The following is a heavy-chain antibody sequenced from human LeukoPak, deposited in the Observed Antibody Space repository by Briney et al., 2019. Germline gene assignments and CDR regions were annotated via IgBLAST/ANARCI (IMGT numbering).Heavy chain of an antibody. V-gene: IGHV3-23*01. CDR1: GFTVSSNY. D-gene: IGHD5-12*01. CDR2: ISGSGDST. CDR3: AKGRVVVATPTHFDY. Sequence: PGGSLRLSCAASGFTVSSNYMSWVRQAPGKGLEWVSGISGSGDSTYYADSVKGRFTISRDNSKNTLYLQMNSLRAEDTAVYYCAKGRVVVATPTHFDYWGQGTLVTVSS. J-gene: IGHJ4*02.